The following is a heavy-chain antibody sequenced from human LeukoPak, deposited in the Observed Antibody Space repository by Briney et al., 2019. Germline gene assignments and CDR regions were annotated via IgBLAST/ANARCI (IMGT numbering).Heavy chain of an antibody. J-gene: IGHJ6*03. CDR1: GFTFSSYA. CDR3: ARTPDYGDYDPGYYYMDV. V-gene: IGHV3-30-3*01. D-gene: IGHD4-17*01. Sequence: GGPLRLSCAASGFTFSSYAMHWVRQAPGKGLEWVAVISYDGSNKYYADSVKGRFTISRDNSKNTLYLQMNSLRAEDTAVYYCARTPDYGDYDPGYYYMDVWGKGTTVTVSS. CDR2: ISYDGSNK.